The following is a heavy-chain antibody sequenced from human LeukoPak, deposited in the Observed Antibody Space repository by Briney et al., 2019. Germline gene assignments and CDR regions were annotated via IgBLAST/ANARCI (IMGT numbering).Heavy chain of an antibody. V-gene: IGHV3-9*01. Sequence: GRSLRLSCAASGFTFDDYAMHWVRQAPGKGLEWVSGISWNSGSIGYADSVKGRFTISRDNAKNSLYLQMNSLRAEDTALSYWAKDEYYYGSGNYLVGVPDYWGQGTLVTVSS. CDR1: GFTFDDYA. CDR2: ISWNSGSI. CDR3: AKDEYYYGSGNYLVGVPDY. D-gene: IGHD3-10*01. J-gene: IGHJ4*02.